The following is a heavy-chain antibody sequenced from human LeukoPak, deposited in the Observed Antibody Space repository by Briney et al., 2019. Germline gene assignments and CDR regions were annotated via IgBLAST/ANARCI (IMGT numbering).Heavy chain of an antibody. CDR1: GFIFSNDG. CDR2: ISGRSDNT. J-gene: IGHJ4*02. V-gene: IGHV3-23*01. Sequence: GASLRLSCAASGFIFSNDGMYWVRQAPGKGLEWVSAISGRSDNTYYADSGKGRFTLSRASSKTPLYLQMNSLRADDTAVYYCAKWGDYDVLTGYYVSDFWGQGTLVTVPS. CDR3: AKWGDYDVLTGYYVSDF. D-gene: IGHD3-9*01.